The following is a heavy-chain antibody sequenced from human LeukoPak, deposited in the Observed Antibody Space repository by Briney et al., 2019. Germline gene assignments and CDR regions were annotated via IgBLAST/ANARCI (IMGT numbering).Heavy chain of an antibody. D-gene: IGHD3-3*01. Sequence: GGSLRLSCAASGFTFSSYAMHWVRQAPGEGLVWVSRIKTDGTSPSYVDSVKGRFTISRDNAKNTLYLQMNSLRAEDTAVYYCARGGDFWSGYHDYWGQGTLVTVSS. V-gene: IGHV3-74*01. CDR3: ARGGDFWSGYHDY. CDR2: IKTDGTSP. J-gene: IGHJ4*02. CDR1: GFTFSSYA.